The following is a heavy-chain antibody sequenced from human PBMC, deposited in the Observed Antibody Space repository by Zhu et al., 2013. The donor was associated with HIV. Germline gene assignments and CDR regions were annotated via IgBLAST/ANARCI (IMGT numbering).Heavy chain of an antibody. CDR3: ARVQGGWSITMVRGMGGWFDP. Sequence: QVQLVQSGAEVKKPGASVKVSCKASGYTFTSYGISWVRQAPGQGLEWMGWISAYNGNTNYAQKLQGRVTMTTDTSTSTAYMELRSLRSDDTAVYYCARVQGGWSITMVRGMGGWFDPWGQGNPGSTVSS. D-gene: IGHD3-10*01. CDR1: GYTFTSYG. V-gene: IGHV1-18*01. CDR2: ISAYNGNT. J-gene: IGHJ5*02.